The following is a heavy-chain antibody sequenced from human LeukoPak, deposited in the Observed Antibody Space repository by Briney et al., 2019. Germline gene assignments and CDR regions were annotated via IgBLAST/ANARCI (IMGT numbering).Heavy chain of an antibody. CDR3: GRDGLFQLPFYYYYYMDV. CDR2: MNPNSGNT. D-gene: IGHD2-2*01. CDR1: GYTFTSYD. V-gene: IGHV1-8*01. Sequence: ASVKVSCKASGYTFTSYDINWVRQATGQGLEWMGWMNPNSGNTGYAQKFQGRVTMTRNTSISTAYMELSSLRSEDTAVYYCGRDGLFQLPFYYYYYMDVWGKGTTVTVSS. J-gene: IGHJ6*03.